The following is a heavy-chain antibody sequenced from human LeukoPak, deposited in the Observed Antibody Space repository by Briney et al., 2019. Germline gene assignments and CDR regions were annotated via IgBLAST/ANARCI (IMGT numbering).Heavy chain of an antibody. CDR1: GYTFTGYY. CDR2: INPNSGGT. V-gene: IGHV1-2*02. J-gene: IGHJ6*03. Sequence: ASVKVSCKASGYTFTGYYMHWVRQAPGQGLEWMGWINPNSGGTNYAQKFQGRVTMTRDTSISTAYMELSRLRSGDTAVYYCARGPVWSSSSYNYYYYMDVWGKGTTVTVSS. D-gene: IGHD6-6*01. CDR3: ARGPVWSSSSYNYYYYMDV.